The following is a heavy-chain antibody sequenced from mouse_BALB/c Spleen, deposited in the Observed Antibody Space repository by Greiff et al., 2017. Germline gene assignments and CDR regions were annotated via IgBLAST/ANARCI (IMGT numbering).Heavy chain of an antibody. J-gene: IGHJ3*01. CDR2: ISSGSSTI. CDR3: ARERDGVFAY. D-gene: IGHD2-3*01. Sequence: EVKLVESGGGLVQPGGSRKLSCAASGFTFSSFGMHWVRQAPEKGLEWVAYISSGSSTIYYADTVKGRFTISRDNPKNTLFLQMTSLRSEDTAMYYCARERDGVFAYWGQGTLVTVSA. V-gene: IGHV5-17*02. CDR1: GFTFSSFG.